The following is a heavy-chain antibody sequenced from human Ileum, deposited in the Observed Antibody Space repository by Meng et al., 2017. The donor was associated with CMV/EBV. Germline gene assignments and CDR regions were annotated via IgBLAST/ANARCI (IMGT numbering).Heavy chain of an antibody. Sequence: GGSLRLSCAASGFTFDNYWMGWVRQAPGKGLEWVANIKQDGSEKYYVDSVKGRFTISRDNAENLLYLQMDSLRVEDTAVYYCAREGFRGGDDYWGQGTLVTVSS. V-gene: IGHV3-7*01. CDR3: AREGFRGGDDY. CDR2: IKQDGSEK. J-gene: IGHJ4*02. D-gene: IGHD3-10*01. CDR1: GFTFDNYW.